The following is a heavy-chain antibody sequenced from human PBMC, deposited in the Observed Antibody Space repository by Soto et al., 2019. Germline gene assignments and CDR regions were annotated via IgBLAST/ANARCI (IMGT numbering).Heavy chain of an antibody. J-gene: IGHJ3*02. V-gene: IGHV1-2*04. Sequence: ASVKVSCKASGYTLTGYYMHWVQQAPGQGLEWMGWINPNSGGTNYAQKFQGWVTMTRDTSISTAYMELSRLRSDDTAVYYCAKGGYSGYDPDAFDIWGQGTMVTVSS. CDR2: INPNSGGT. D-gene: IGHD5-12*01. CDR1: GYTLTGYY. CDR3: AKGGYSGYDPDAFDI.